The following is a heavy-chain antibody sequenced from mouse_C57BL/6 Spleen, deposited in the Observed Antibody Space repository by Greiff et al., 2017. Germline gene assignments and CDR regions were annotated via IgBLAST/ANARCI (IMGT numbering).Heavy chain of an antibody. D-gene: IGHD3-2*02. CDR1: GYTFTSYW. Sequence: QVQLQQPGAELVKPGASVKLSCKASGYTFTSYWMHWVKQRPGQGLEWIGMIHPNSGSTNYNEKLKSKATLTVDKSSSTAYMQLSSLTSEDSAVYYCARKDRSGYGFAYRGEETLVTVSA. V-gene: IGHV1-64*01. CDR3: ARKDRSGYGFAY. J-gene: IGHJ3*01. CDR2: IHPNSGST.